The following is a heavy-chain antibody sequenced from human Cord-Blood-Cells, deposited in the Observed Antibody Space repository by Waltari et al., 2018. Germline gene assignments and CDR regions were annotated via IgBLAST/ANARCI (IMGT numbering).Heavy chain of an antibody. J-gene: IGHJ6*03. CDR3: ARGYCSSTSCYYYYYMDV. CDR2: IYTSGST. Sequence: QVQLQESGPGLVKPSETLSLTCTVSGGSISSYYWSWIRQPAGKGLEWIGRIYTSGSTNYNPSLKSRVTMSVDTSKNQFSLKLSSVTAADTALYYCARGYCSSTSCYYYYYMDVWGKGTTVTVSS. CDR1: GGSISSYY. V-gene: IGHV4-4*07. D-gene: IGHD2-2*01.